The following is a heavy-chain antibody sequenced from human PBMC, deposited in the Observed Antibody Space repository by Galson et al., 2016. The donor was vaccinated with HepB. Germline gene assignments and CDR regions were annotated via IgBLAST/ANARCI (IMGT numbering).Heavy chain of an antibody. V-gene: IGHV4-61*01. Sequence: SETLSLTCTVSGASVSSESYYWNWIRQPPGKGLEWIGYVFDSGRTNYNPSLKSRATISVDTSSNQFSLKLSFVTAADTAMYYCVGEYTSSWSATYYYGMAVWGQGTTVTVSS. D-gene: IGHD6-13*01. CDR2: VFDSGRT. J-gene: IGHJ6*02. CDR1: GASVSSESYY. CDR3: VGEYTSSWSATYYYGMAV.